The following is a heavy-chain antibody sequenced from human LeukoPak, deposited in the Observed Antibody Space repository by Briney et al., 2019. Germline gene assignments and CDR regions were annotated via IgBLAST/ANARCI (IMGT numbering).Heavy chain of an antibody. J-gene: IGHJ6*02. CDR3: ARVRDGYSSYYYGMDV. Sequence: EGSLRLSCAASGFTFSSYSMNWVRQAPGKGLEWVSSISSSSSYIYYADSVKGRFTISRDNAKNSLYLQMNSLRAEDTAVYYCARVRDGYSSYYYGMDVWGQGTTVTVSS. CDR2: ISSSSSYI. CDR1: GFTFSSYS. V-gene: IGHV3-21*01. D-gene: IGHD5-18*01.